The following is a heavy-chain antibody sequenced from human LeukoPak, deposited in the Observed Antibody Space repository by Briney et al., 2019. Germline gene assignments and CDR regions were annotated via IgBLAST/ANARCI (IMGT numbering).Heavy chain of an antibody. Sequence: GGSLRLSCADSGLTISNNWMSWVRQAPGKGLEWVANIKLDGSEQYYVDSVKGRFTISRDNGKNLLYLQMNSLRAEDTAVYYCAKDRSKGYYGDEFDFWGQGTLVTVSS. D-gene: IGHD4-17*01. CDR3: AKDRSKGYYGDEFDF. V-gene: IGHV3-7*01. J-gene: IGHJ4*02. CDR2: IKLDGSEQ. CDR1: GLTISNNW.